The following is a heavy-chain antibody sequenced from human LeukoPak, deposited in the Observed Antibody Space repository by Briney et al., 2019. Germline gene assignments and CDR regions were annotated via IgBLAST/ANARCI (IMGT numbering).Heavy chain of an antibody. J-gene: IGHJ4*02. V-gene: IGHV3-23*01. CDR1: GFNFANHA. D-gene: IGHD2-21*02. CDR2: ISGGGDIT. Sequence: PGGSLRLSCAASGFNFANHAMCWVRQTPGKGLEWVSAISGGGDITYYADSVTGRFTISRDNSKDTLFLQMHSLRPGDTAVYYCVREDTPATANYWGQGTLVTISS. CDR3: VREDTPATANY.